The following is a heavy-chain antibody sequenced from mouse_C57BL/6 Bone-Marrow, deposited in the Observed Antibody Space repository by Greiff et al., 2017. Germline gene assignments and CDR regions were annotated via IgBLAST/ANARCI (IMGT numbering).Heavy chain of an antibody. V-gene: IGHV1-55*01. Sequence: VQLQQPGAELVKPGASVKMSCEASGYTFTSYWITWVKQRPGQGLEWIGDIYPGSGSTNYNEKFKSKSTLTVDTTSSTAYMQLSSLTSEDSEVYYCSRDDYGGVYAMDYWGQGTSVTVSS. D-gene: IGHD2-4*01. CDR2: IYPGSGST. CDR1: GYTFTSYW. CDR3: SRDDYGGVYAMDY. J-gene: IGHJ4*01.